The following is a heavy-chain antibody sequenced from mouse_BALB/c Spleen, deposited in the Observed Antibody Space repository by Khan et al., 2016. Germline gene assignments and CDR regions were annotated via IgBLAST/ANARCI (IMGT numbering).Heavy chain of an antibody. J-gene: IGHJ2*01. V-gene: IGHV3-1*02. Sequence: EVQLQESGPDLVKPSQSLSLTCTVTGYSITSGYSWHWIRQFPGNKQEWMGYIYYSGSTNYHPSLKSRITITRDTSKNQCFLQLNSVTTDDTASYYCASPYYGNHYVDYWGQGTTLTVSS. CDR3: ASPYYGNHYVDY. CDR1: GYSITSGYS. CDR2: IYYSGST. D-gene: IGHD2-10*01.